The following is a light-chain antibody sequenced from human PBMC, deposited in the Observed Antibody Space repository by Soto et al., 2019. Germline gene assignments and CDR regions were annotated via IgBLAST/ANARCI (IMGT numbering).Light chain of an antibody. V-gene: IGKV3-20*01. CDR3: QQYGSSLFT. Sequence: EIVLTQSPGTLSLSPGERATLSCRASQSVSSSYLAWYQQKPGQAPRLLIYGASSRATGIPDRFSGSGSGTDFPLTISRMEAEDFAVYYCQQYGSSLFTFGPGTKVDIK. CDR2: GAS. J-gene: IGKJ3*01. CDR1: QSVSSSY.